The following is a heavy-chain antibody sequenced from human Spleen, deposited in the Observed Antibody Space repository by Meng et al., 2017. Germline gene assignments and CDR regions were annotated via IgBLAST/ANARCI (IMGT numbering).Heavy chain of an antibody. CDR3: ARAGDSGGPIDY. Sequence: ASVQVSCMPSGYNLPDYWLHWVRRAPGQGLAWMGRIDPKSGDTHYAQRFQGRVTMARDTSISTVYMELSSLRSDDTAVYYCARAGDSGGPIDYWGQGTLVTVSS. CDR1: GYNLPDYW. D-gene: IGHD2-15*01. CDR2: IDPKSGDT. V-gene: IGHV1-2*06. J-gene: IGHJ4*02.